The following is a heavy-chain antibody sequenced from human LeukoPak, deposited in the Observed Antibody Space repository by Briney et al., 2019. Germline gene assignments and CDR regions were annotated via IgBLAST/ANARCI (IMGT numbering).Heavy chain of an antibody. D-gene: IGHD6-19*01. CDR1: GFTFSSYA. V-gene: IGHV3-23*01. CDR3: AKYSSGMDV. Sequence: PGGSLRLSCAASGFTFSSYAMSWVRQAPGNGLEWVSDISGSGGSTYYADSVKGRFTISRDNSKDTLYLQMNSLRAEDTAVYYCAKYSSGMDVWGQGTTVTVSS. CDR2: ISGSGGST. J-gene: IGHJ6*02.